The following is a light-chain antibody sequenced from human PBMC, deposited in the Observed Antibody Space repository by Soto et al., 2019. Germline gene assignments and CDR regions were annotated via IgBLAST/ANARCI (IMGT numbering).Light chain of an antibody. Sequence: QAVVTQPPSASGTPGQRVTISCSGSSSNIGSNTVNWYQQLPGTAPKLLIYDYIQRPSGVPDRFSASKSGTSVSLAISGLQSGDEADYYCAVWDDSLNGPVFGGGTKLTVL. CDR3: AVWDDSLNGPV. CDR1: SSNIGSNT. V-gene: IGLV1-44*01. CDR2: DYI. J-gene: IGLJ3*02.